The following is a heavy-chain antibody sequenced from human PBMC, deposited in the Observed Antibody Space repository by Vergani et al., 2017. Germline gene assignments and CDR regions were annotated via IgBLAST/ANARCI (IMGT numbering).Heavy chain of an antibody. J-gene: IGHJ6*03. V-gene: IGHV1-18*04. D-gene: IGHD1-26*01. CDR1: GYTFTSDG. CDR2: VSAYNGKT. Sequence: QVQLVQSGAEVKKPGASVKVSCKASGYTFTSDGTSWVRQAPGQGLEWMGWVSAYNGKTNYAQKLPGRVTMTTDTSTSTAYMELRSLRSDDTAVYYCARDGIVGATDYYYYYMDVWGKGTTVTVSS. CDR3: ARDGIVGATDYYYYYMDV.